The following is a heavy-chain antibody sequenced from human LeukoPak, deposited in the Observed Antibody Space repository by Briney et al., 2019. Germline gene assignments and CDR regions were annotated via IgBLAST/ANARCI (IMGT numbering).Heavy chain of an antibody. CDR1: GGTFSSYA. D-gene: IGHD2-8*01. Sequence: ASVKVSCKASGGTFSSYAISWVRQAPGQGLEWMGGISPIFGTANYAQKFQGRVTITADKSTSTAYMELSSLRSEDTAVYYCAGGMLLYYYYMDVWGKGTTVTVSS. CDR2: ISPIFGTA. V-gene: IGHV1-69*06. J-gene: IGHJ6*03. CDR3: AGGMLLYYYYMDV.